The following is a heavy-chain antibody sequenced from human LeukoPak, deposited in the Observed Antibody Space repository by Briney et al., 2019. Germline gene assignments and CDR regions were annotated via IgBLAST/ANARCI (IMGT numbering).Heavy chain of an antibody. CDR3: AREVGALNPDY. J-gene: IGHJ4*02. CDR2: ISSSSSYI. CDR1: GFTFSSYT. D-gene: IGHD1-26*01. V-gene: IGHV3-21*01. Sequence: GGSLRLSCAASGFTFSSYTMNWVRQAPGKGLEWVSSISSSSSYIYYADSVKGRFTISRDDAKNSLYLQMNSLRAEDTAVYYCAREVGALNPDYWGQGNLVTVSS.